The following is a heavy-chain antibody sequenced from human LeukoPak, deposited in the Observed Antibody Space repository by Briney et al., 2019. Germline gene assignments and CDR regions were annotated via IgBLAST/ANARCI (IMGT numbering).Heavy chain of an antibody. D-gene: IGHD2-15*01. V-gene: IGHV3-7*03. J-gene: IGHJ4*02. CDR3: AKDYVVNY. CDR1: GFTFRNYW. Sequence: GGSLRLSCEVSGFTFRNYWMSWVRQAPGKGLEWVANIRDDGSEKYYVDSVKGRFTISRDNAKNSLYLQMNSLRAEDTAVYYCAKDYVVNYWGQGTLVTVSS. CDR2: IRDDGSEK.